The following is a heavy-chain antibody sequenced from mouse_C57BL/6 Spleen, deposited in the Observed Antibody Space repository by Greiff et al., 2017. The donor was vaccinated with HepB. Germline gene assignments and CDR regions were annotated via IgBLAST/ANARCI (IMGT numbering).Heavy chain of an antibody. CDR2: LLPGGGST. CDR3: ARVDSSCYGDYYAMDY. D-gene: IGHD3-2*02. V-gene: IGHV1-9*01. CDR1: GYTFTGYW. J-gene: IGHJ4*01. Sequence: VQLQQSGAELMKPGASVKLSCKATGYTFTGYWIEWVTQRPGHGLEWIGELLPGGGSTNYNEKFTGKATFTADTSSNTAYMQLSSQTTEDSSIYDCARVDSSCYGDYYAMDYWGQGTSVTVSS.